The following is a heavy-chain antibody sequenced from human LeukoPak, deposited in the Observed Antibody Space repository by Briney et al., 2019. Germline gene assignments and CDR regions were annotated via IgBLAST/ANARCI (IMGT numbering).Heavy chain of an antibody. CDR3: ARDRRSPHSAYDWGRPDI. Sequence: DSVKGRFTISRDNAKRSLYLQMDRLRAEDTAVYYCARDRRSPHSAYDWGRPDIWGQGTLVAVSS. V-gene: IGHV3-11*01. J-gene: IGHJ4*02. D-gene: IGHD5-12*01.